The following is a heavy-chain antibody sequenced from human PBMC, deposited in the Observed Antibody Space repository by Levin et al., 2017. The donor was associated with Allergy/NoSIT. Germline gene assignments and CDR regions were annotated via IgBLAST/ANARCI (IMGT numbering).Heavy chain of an antibody. V-gene: IGHV1-69*13. Sequence: SVKVSCKASGGTFSSYAISWVRQAPGQGLEWMGGIIPIFGTANYAQKFQGRVTITADESTSTAYMELSSLRSEDTAVYYCARGRPPKYCSSTSCYGLYYYYGMDVWGQGTTVTVSS. J-gene: IGHJ6*02. D-gene: IGHD2-2*01. CDR1: GGTFSSYA. CDR2: IIPIFGTA. CDR3: ARGRPPKYCSSTSCYGLYYYYGMDV.